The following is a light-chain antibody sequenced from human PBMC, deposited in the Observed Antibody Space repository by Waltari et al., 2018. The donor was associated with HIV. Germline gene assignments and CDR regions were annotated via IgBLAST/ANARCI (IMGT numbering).Light chain of an antibody. CDR3: VLYMGSGIWV. CDR2: STN. Sequence: QTVVTQEPSFSVSPGGTVTLTCGLSSDSVSTSYYPSWYQQTPGQAPRTLIYSTNTRSSGVPDRSSGSILGNKAALTITGAQADDESDYYCVLYMGSGIWVFGGGTKLTVL. CDR1: SDSVSTSYY. J-gene: IGLJ3*02. V-gene: IGLV8-61*01.